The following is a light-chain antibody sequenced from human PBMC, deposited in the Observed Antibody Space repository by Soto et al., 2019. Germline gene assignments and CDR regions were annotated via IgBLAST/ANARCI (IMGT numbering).Light chain of an antibody. CDR3: CSYSGSDSLL. CDR2: DVS. V-gene: IGLV2-11*01. J-gene: IGLJ3*02. Sequence: QSPLTQPRLVSGSPGESVTISCSGTSSDVGSFNYVSWYQQYPGKAPKVMVYDVSERPSEVPVRFSGSKSGNAASLTISGLQAEDEAEYFCCSYSGSDSLLFGGGTKLTVL. CDR1: SSDVGSFNY.